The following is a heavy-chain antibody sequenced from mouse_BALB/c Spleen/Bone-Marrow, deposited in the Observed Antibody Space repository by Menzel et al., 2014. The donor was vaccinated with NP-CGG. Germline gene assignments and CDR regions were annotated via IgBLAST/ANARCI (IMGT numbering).Heavy chain of an antibody. CDR1: GFTFSSYA. CDR2: ISSGGSYT. D-gene: IGHD2-4*01. CDR3: AREGLRRRAAMDY. Sequence: EVQLVESGGGLVKPGGSLKLSCAASGFTFSSYAMSWVRQSPEKRLEWVAAISSGGSYTYYPDTVTGRFTISRDNAKNSLYLEMSSLRSEDTAVYYCAREGLRRRAAMDYWGQGTSVTVSS. V-gene: IGHV5-9-4*01. J-gene: IGHJ4*01.